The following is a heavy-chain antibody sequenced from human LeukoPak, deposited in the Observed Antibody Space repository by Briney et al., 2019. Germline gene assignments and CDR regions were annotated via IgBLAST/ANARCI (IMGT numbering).Heavy chain of an antibody. Sequence: ASVKVSCKASGGTFSSYAISWVRQAPGQGLEWMGGIIPILGTANYAQKFQGRVTITADESTSTAYMELSSLRSEDTAVYYCARAADSSGYYPPNFDYWGQGTLVTVSS. D-gene: IGHD3-22*01. CDR2: IIPILGTA. V-gene: IGHV1-69*13. CDR1: GGTFSSYA. J-gene: IGHJ4*02. CDR3: ARAADSSGYYPPNFDY.